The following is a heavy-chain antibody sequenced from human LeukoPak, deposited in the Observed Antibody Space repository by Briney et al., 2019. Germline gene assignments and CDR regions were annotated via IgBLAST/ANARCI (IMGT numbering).Heavy chain of an antibody. Sequence: APVKVSCKASGYTFNDYFIHWVRQAPGQGLEWMGWIIPKSGATNYSQRFRDRLTMTSDTSTAYMDLRSLTSDDTAVYHCARDLRSGGVTYGQDSWGQGTLVTVSS. V-gene: IGHV1-2*02. CDR1: GYTFNDYF. CDR3: ARDLRSGGVTYGQDS. J-gene: IGHJ4*02. CDR2: IIPKSGAT. D-gene: IGHD5-18*01.